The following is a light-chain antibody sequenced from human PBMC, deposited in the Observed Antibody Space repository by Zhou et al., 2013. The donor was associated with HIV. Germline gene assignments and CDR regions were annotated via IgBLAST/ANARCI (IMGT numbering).Light chain of an antibody. Sequence: DIVMTQSPLSLPVTPGEPASISCRSSQSLLHSNGYTYLDWYLQKPGQSPQLLIYLGSNRASGVPDRFSGSGSGTDFTLKISRVEAEDVGVYYCMQVLQAPYTVGQGTKLEIK. CDR3: MQVLQAPYT. CDR2: LGS. V-gene: IGKV2-28*01. J-gene: IGKJ2*01. CDR1: QSLLHSNGYTY.